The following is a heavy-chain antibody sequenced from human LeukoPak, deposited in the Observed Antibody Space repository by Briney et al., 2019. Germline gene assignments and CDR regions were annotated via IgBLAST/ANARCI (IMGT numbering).Heavy chain of an antibody. V-gene: IGHV1-69*05. D-gene: IGHD3-9*01. CDR2: IIPIFGTA. Sequence: ASVKVSCKASVGTFSSYAISWVRQAPGQGLEWMGGIIPIFGTANYAQKLQGRDTITTDESTSTAYMELSSRRSEDTAVCYCARGKGDILTGLYYFDXWGQXTLVT. CDR1: VGTFSSYA. CDR3: ARGKGDILTGLYYFDX. J-gene: IGHJ4*02.